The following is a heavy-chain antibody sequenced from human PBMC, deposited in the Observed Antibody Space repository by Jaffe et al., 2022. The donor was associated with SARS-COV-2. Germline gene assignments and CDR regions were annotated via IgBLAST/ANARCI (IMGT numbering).Heavy chain of an antibody. CDR3: TTDYYDSSGYDY. CDR1: GFTFSNAW. Sequence: EVQLVESGGGLVKPGGSLRLSCAASGFTFSNAWMSWVRQAPGKGLEWVGRIKSKTDGGTTDYAAPVKGRFTISRDDSKNTLYLQMNSLKTEDTAVYYCTTDYYDSSGYDYWGQGTLVTVSS. D-gene: IGHD3-22*01. V-gene: IGHV3-15*01. CDR2: IKSKTDGGTT. J-gene: IGHJ4*02.